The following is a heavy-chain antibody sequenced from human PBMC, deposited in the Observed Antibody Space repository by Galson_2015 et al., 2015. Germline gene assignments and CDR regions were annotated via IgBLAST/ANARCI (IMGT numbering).Heavy chain of an antibody. D-gene: IGHD1-14*01. J-gene: IGHJ4*02. CDR3: ARDANRGGEFDY. CDR1: GFIFRNYW. V-gene: IGHV3-7*03. Sequence: SLRLSCAASGFIFRNYWMVWVRQTPEKGLEWVAKIRYDGSQTFYVDSVKGRFTISRDNAENSLYLQMNSLRADDTAMYYCARDANRGGEFDYWGQGALVTVSS. CDR2: IRYDGSQT.